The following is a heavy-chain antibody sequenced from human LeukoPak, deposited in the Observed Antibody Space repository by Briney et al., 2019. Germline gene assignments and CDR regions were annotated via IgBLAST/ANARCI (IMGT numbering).Heavy chain of an antibody. CDR1: GGSISSSSYY. Sequence: SETLSLTCTVSGGSISSSSYYWGWIRQPPGKGLEWIGSIYYSGSTYYNPSLKSRVTISVDTSKNQFSLKLSSVTATDTAVYYCARGVVTAVPGDRGHFDYWGQGTLVTVSS. CDR3: ARGVVTAVPGDRGHFDY. D-gene: IGHD2-21*02. J-gene: IGHJ4*02. V-gene: IGHV4-39*07. CDR2: IYYSGST.